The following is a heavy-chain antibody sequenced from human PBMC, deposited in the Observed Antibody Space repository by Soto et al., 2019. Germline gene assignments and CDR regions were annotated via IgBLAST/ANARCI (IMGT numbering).Heavy chain of an antibody. V-gene: IGHV3-30*18. J-gene: IGHJ4*02. D-gene: IGHD2-21*02. CDR1: GFTFSSYG. CDR3: ANYGPGVTDIPDHEY. CDR2: ISYDGSNK. Sequence: GGSLRLSCAASGFTFSSYGMHWVRQAPGKGLEWVAVISYDGSNKYYADSVKGRFTISRDNSKNTLYLQMNSLRAEDTAVYYCANYGPGVTDIPDHEYWGQGPLVTVSS.